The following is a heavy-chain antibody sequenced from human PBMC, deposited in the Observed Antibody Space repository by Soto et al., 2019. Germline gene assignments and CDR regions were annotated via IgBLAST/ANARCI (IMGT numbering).Heavy chain of an antibody. CDR2: ISSSSSYI. Sequence: GSLRLSCAASGFTFSSYSMNWVRQAPGKGLEWVSSISSSSSYIYYADSVKGRFTISRDNAKNSLYLQMNSLRAEDTAVYYCARGIQYLYYYYYYMDVWGKGTTVTVSS. J-gene: IGHJ6*03. CDR3: ARGIQYLYYYYYYMDV. CDR1: GFTFSSYS. D-gene: IGHD4-4*01. V-gene: IGHV3-21*01.